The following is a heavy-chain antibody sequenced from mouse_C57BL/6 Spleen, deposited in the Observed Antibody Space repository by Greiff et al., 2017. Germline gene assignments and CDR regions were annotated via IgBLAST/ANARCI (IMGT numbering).Heavy chain of an antibody. Sequence: EVKLQESGAELVKPGASVKLSCTASGFNIKDYYMHWVKQRTEQGLEWIGRIDPEDGETKYAPKFQGKATITADTSSNTAYLQLSSLTSEDTAVYYCVRSPYYYGSSHWYFDVWGTGTTVTVSS. CDR2: IDPEDGET. D-gene: IGHD1-1*01. V-gene: IGHV14-2*01. J-gene: IGHJ1*03. CDR3: VRSPYYYGSSHWYFDV. CDR1: GFNIKDYY.